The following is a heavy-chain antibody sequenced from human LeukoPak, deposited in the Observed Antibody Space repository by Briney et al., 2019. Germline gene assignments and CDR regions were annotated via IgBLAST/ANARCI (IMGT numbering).Heavy chain of an antibody. D-gene: IGHD3-3*01. CDR1: GGSFSGYY. Sequence: KTSETLSLTCAVYGGSFSGYYWSWIRQPPGKGLEWIGEINHSGSTNYNPSLKSRVTISVDTSKCQFSLKLSSVTAADTAVYYCARRPLEWLLSYYFDYWGQGTLVTVSS. CDR2: INHSGST. V-gene: IGHV4-34*01. J-gene: IGHJ4*02. CDR3: ARRPLEWLLSYYFDY.